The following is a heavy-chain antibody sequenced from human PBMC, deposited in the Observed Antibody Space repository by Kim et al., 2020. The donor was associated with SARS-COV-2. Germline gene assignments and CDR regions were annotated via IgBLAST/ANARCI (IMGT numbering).Heavy chain of an antibody. CDR2: IRSKANSYAT. CDR3: TYYGSGSDNDY. Sequence: GGSLRLSCAASGFTFSGSAMHWVRQASGKGLEWVGRIRSKANSYATAYAASVKGRFTISRDDSKNTAYLQMNSLKTEDTAVYYCTYYGSGSDNDYWGQGTLVTVSS. J-gene: IGHJ4*02. D-gene: IGHD3-10*01. CDR1: GFTFSGSA. V-gene: IGHV3-73*01.